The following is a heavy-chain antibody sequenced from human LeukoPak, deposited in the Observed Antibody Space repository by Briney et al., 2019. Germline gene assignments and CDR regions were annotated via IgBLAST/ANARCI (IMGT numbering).Heavy chain of an antibody. CDR1: GGSISSSSYY. Sequence: SETLSLTCTVSGGSISSSSYYWGWIRQPPGKGLEWIGSIYYSGSTYYNLSLKSRVTISVDTSKNQFSLKLSSVTAADTAVYYCAITGGSYAPFGYWGQGTLVTVSS. D-gene: IGHD1-26*01. V-gene: IGHV4-39*07. CDR2: IYYSGST. J-gene: IGHJ4*02. CDR3: AITGGSYAPFGY.